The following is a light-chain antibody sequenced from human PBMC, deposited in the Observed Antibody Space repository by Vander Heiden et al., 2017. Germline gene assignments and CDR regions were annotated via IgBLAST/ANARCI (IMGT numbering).Light chain of an antibody. V-gene: IGLV2-14*03. CDR1: SSDVGGYHY. CDR3: SSSTTSSTRLV. Sequence: QSALTPPASVSGSPGQSITISCTGTSSDVGGYHYVSWYQQHPGKAPKLMIYDVSNRPSGVSNRFSGSKSGNTAALTISGLQAEDEADYYCSSSTTSSTRLVFGGGTKVTVL. CDR2: DVS. J-gene: IGLJ2*01.